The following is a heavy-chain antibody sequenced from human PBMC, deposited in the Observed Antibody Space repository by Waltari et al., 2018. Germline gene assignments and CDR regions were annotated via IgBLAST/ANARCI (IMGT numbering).Heavy chain of an antibody. D-gene: IGHD2-8*01. V-gene: IGHV1-69*01. CDR2: IIPIFGTA. J-gene: IGHJ4*02. Sequence: QVQLVQSGAEVKKPGSSVKVSYKASGGTFSSYAISWVRQAPGQGLEWMGGIIPIFGTANYAQKFQGRVTITADESTSTAYMELSSLRSEDTAVYYCARDGAGYCTNGVCLNFDYWGQGTLVTVSS. CDR3: ARDGAGYCTNGVCLNFDY. CDR1: GGTFSSYA.